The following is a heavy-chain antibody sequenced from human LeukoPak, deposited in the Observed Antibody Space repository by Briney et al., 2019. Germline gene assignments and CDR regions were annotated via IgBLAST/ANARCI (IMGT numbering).Heavy chain of an antibody. CDR1: GFTFSSYG. D-gene: IGHD6-13*01. V-gene: IGHV3-33*06. CDR3: AKDLEAAAATAPLDY. J-gene: IGHJ4*02. Sequence: GGSLRLSCAASGFTFSSYGMHWVRQAPGKGLEWVAVIWYDGSNKYYADSVKGRFTISRDNSKNTLYLQMNSLRAEDTAVYYCAKDLEAAAATAPLDYWGQGTLVTVSS. CDR2: IWYDGSNK.